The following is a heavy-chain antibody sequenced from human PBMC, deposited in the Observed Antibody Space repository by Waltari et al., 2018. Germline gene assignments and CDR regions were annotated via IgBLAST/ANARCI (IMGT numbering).Heavy chain of an antibody. CDR2: IYHSGST. D-gene: IGHD2-15*01. Sequence: QVQLQESGPGLVKPSETLSLTCAVSGYSISSGYYWGWIRQPPGKGLEWIGSIYHSGSTYYNPSLKSRVTISVDTSKNQFSLKLSSVTAADTAVYYCARGCSGGSCYSSWGQGTLVTVSS. J-gene: IGHJ4*02. CDR3: ARGCSGGSCYSS. V-gene: IGHV4-38-2*01. CDR1: GYSISSGYY.